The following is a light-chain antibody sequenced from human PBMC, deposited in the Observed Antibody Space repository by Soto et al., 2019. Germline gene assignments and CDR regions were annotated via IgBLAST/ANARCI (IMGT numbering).Light chain of an antibody. CDR1: SSDIGDYDY. J-gene: IGLJ1*01. CDR3: CSYAGGYIYV. Sequence: QSALTQPASVSGSPGQSITISCTGTSSDIGDYDYVSWYQHLPGKAPKLMIYDVTKRPSGVPDRFSGSKSGNTASLTISGLQAEDEADYYCCSYAGGYIYVFGSGTKVTVL. CDR2: DVT. V-gene: IGLV2-11*01.